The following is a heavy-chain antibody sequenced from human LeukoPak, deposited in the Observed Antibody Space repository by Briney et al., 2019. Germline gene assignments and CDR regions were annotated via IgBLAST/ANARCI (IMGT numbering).Heavy chain of an antibody. J-gene: IGHJ4*02. CDR1: GFTFSSYG. Sequence: SGGSLRLSCAASGFTFSSYGMHWVRQAPGKGLEWVAFIRYDGSNKYYADSVKGRFTISRDSSKNTLYLQMNSLRAEDTAVYYCARDQGAWGYGYNFDYWGQGTLVTVSS. D-gene: IGHD3-16*01. CDR2: IRYDGSNK. V-gene: IGHV3-30*02. CDR3: ARDQGAWGYGYNFDY.